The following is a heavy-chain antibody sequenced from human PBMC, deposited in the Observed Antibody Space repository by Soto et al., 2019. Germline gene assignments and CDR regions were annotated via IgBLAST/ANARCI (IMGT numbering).Heavy chain of an antibody. V-gene: IGHV4-59*01. D-gene: IGHD3-16*02. CDR1: GGTISRYY. CDR3: ARDLWGYCCTYFYPLDV. CDR2: MYNTGSP. Sequence: QVQLQESGPGLVKPSETLSLTCTVSGGTISRYYWSWIRQPPGKGLEWIWYMYNTGSPVYNPSFKNRITISVDTAKNPFPLKLNSVTAADTAVYYCARDLWGYCCTYFYPLDVWGQGTTVTVSS. J-gene: IGHJ6*02.